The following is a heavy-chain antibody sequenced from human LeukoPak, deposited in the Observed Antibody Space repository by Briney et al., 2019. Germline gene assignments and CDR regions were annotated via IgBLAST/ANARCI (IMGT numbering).Heavy chain of an antibody. V-gene: IGHV4-59*01. CDR2: IYYSGST. J-gene: IGHJ6*02. D-gene: IGHD4-23*01. CDR1: GGSISSYY. Sequence: SETLSLTCTVSGGSISSYYWSWIRQPPGKGLEWIGYIYYSGSTNYNPSLKSRVTISVDTSKNQFSLKLSSVTAADTAVYYCACSYGGNPLYYYYGMDVWGQGTTVTVSS. CDR3: ACSYGGNPLYYYYGMDV.